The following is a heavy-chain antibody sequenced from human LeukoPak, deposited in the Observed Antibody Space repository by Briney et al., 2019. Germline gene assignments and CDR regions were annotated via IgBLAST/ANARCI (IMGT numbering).Heavy chain of an antibody. D-gene: IGHD1-1*01. J-gene: IGHJ4*02. CDR2: INSDGSST. Sequence: GGSLRLSCAASGFTFSSYWMHWVRQAPGKGLVWASRINSDGSSTSYADSVKGRFTISRDNAKNTLYLQMNSLRAEDTAVYYCARGAGISDWGQGTLVTVSS. V-gene: IGHV3-74*01. CDR3: ARGAGISD. CDR1: GFTFSSYW.